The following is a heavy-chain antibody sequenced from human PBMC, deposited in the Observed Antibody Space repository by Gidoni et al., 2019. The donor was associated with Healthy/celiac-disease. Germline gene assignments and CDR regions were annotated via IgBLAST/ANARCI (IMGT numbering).Heavy chain of an antibody. CDR2: ISSSSSTI. J-gene: IGHJ4*02. Sequence: VSYISSSSSTIYYADSVKGRFTISRDNAKNSLYLQMNSLRAEDTAVYYCARDRRFDYWGQGTLVTVSS. V-gene: IGHV3-48*01. CDR3: ARDRRFDY.